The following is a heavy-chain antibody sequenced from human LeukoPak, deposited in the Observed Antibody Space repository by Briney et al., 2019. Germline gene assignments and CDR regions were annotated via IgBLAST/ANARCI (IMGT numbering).Heavy chain of an antibody. Sequence: ASVKVSCKVSGYTLTELSMHWVRQAPGKGLEWMGGFDPEDGETIYAQKFQGRVTMTEDTSTDTAYMELSSLRSEDTAVYYCARDQGSYFGEGVDYWGQGTLVTVSS. CDR3: ARDQGSYFGEGVDY. CDR2: FDPEDGET. D-gene: IGHD1-26*01. J-gene: IGHJ4*02. V-gene: IGHV1-24*01. CDR1: GYTLTELS.